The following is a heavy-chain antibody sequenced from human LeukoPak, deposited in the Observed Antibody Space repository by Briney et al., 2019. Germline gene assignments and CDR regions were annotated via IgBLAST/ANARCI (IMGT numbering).Heavy chain of an antibody. V-gene: IGHV3-23*05. CDR2: IYGSVTGK. J-gene: IGHJ4*02. CDR1: GFSINTYS. Sequence: PGGSLRLSCAASGFSINTYSINWVRQAPGKGLEWLSIIYGSVTGKYYADSVQGRFTISKDSLKNTVYLQMNSLRAGDTAIYYCAKDQVRDGLYDIDYWGPGTLVTVSS. CDR3: AKDQVRDGLYDIDY. D-gene: IGHD2-8*01.